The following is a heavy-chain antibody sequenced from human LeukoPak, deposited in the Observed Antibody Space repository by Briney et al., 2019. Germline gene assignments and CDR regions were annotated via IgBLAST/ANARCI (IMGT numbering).Heavy chain of an antibody. D-gene: IGHD3-10*01. J-gene: IGHJ4*02. V-gene: IGHV3-30*18. CDR2: ISYDGNNK. Sequence: GGSLRLSCAASGFTFSSYAMHWVRQAPGKGLEWVAVISYDGNNKYYADSVKGRFTISRDYSKKTVYLQMNSLRADDTAVYYCAKDQDPHSYGSGSYAPFDYWGQGTLVTVSS. CDR1: GFTFSSYA. CDR3: AKDQDPHSYGSGSYAPFDY.